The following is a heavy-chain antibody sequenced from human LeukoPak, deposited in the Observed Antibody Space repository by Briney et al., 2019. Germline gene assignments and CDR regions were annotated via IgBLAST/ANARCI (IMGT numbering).Heavy chain of an antibody. V-gene: IGHV3-66*01. CDR2: IYSGGST. D-gene: IGHD3-10*01. CDR1: GFTVSSNY. J-gene: IGHJ4*02. CDR3: ARSKRRWGSRGVIPDY. Sequence: PGGSLRLSCAASGFTVSSNYMSWVRQAPGKGLEWVSVIYSGGSTYYADSVKGRFTISRDNSKNTLYLQMNSLRAEDTAVYYCARSKRRWGSRGVIPDYWGQGTLVTVSS.